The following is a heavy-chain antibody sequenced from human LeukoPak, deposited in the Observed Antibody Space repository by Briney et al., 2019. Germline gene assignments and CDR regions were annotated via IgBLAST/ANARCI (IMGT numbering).Heavy chain of an antibody. D-gene: IGHD3-22*01. J-gene: IGHJ4*02. V-gene: IGHV3-30*19. CDR1: GFTFSSYV. Sequence: GGSLRLSCETAGFTFSSYVMHWVRQAPGKGLEWVAVISYDGSNKYYADSVKGRFTISRDNSKNTLYLQMNSLRAEDTAVYYCAREDYYDSSGYYPTGRFDYWGQGTLVTVSS. CDR3: AREDYYDSSGYYPTGRFDY. CDR2: ISYDGSNK.